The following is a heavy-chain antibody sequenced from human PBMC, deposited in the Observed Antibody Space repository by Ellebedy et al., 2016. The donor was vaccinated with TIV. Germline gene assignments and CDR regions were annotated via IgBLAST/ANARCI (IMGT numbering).Heavy chain of an antibody. Sequence: GESLKISCAATGFSFRSYWMSWVRQAPGKGLEWVANIYQDGSVQYYLDSLKGRFTISRDNAINSLFLQMNSLRAEDTAVYYCARRGSYGDYAVHVNSWFDSWGQGTPVTVAP. CDR2: IYQDGSVQ. D-gene: IGHD4-17*01. CDR1: GFSFRSYW. V-gene: IGHV3-7*01. CDR3: ARRGSYGDYAVHVNSWFDS. J-gene: IGHJ5*01.